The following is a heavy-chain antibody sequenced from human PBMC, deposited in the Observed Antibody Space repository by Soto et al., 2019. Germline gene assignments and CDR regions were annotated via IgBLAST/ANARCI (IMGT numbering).Heavy chain of an antibody. CDR3: ARGIAVTQ. CDR2: IYYSGST. V-gene: IGHV4-59*01. D-gene: IGHD6-19*01. Sequence: SETLSLTCTVSGGSISSYYWSWIRQPPGKGLEWIGYIYYSGSTNYNPSLKSRVTISVDTSKNQFSLKLSSVTAADTAVYYCARGIAVTQWGQGTLVTVSS. CDR1: GGSISSYY. J-gene: IGHJ4*02.